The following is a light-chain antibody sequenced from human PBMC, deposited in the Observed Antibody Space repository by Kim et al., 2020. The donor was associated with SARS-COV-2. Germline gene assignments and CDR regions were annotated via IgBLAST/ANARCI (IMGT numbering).Light chain of an antibody. CDR1: QSVSSN. CDR2: GAS. V-gene: IGKV3-15*01. Sequence: SPGERATLSCRASQSVSSNLAWYQQKPGQAPRLLIYGASTRATGIPARFSGSGSGTEFTLTISSLQSEDFAVYYCQQYNNWPPWTFGQGTKVDMK. J-gene: IGKJ1*01. CDR3: QQYNNWPPWT.